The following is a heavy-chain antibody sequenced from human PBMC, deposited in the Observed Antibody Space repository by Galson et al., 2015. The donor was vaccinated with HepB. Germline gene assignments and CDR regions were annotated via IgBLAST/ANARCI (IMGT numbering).Heavy chain of an antibody. CDR1: GFTFSSYG. Sequence: SLRLSCAASGFTFSSYGMHWVRQAPGKGLEWVAVISYDGSNKYYADSVKGRFTISRDNSKNTLYLQMNSLRAEDTAVYYCARDGGSGYDGPLGAYYFDYWGQGTLVTVSS. J-gene: IGHJ4*02. CDR2: ISYDGSNK. CDR3: ARDGGSGYDGPLGAYYFDY. V-gene: IGHV3-30*03. D-gene: IGHD5-12*01.